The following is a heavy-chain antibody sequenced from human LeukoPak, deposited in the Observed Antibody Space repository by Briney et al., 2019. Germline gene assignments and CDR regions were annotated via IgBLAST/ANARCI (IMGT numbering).Heavy chain of an antibody. CDR1: GGSFSDYY. CDR2: INRSGAT. CDR3: ARRVRGVSFYYYNGMDV. Sequence: SETLSLTCAVYGGSFSDYYWTWIRQSPGKGLEWIGEINRSGATDYNPSLKSRVTISVDTSKNQFSLKVRSVTAADTAVYYCARRVRGVSFYYYNGMDVWGQGTTVTVSS. J-gene: IGHJ6*02. V-gene: IGHV4-34*01. D-gene: IGHD3-10*01.